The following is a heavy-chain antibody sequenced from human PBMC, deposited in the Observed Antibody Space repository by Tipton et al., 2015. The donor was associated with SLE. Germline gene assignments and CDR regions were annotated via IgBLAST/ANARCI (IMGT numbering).Heavy chain of an antibody. Sequence: TLSLTCTVSGGSISRYYWSWIRQPPGKGLEWIGYIYYSGSTNYNPSLKSRVTISVDTSKNQFSLKLSSVTAADTAVYYCARSDYGDDYWYSDLWGRGTLVTASS. J-gene: IGHJ2*01. CDR1: GGSISRYY. CDR2: IYYSGST. D-gene: IGHD4-17*01. V-gene: IGHV4-59*01. CDR3: ARSDYGDDYWYSDL.